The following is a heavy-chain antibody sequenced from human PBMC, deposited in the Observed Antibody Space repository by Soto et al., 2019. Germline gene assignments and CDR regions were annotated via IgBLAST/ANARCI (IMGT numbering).Heavy chain of an antibody. Sequence: EVQLLESGGGLVQPGGSLRLSCAASGFTFSSYVMSWVRQAPGKGLEWVSTIRSSDANTYYADSVKGRFSISRDNSKNTLYLQMNDLRAEDTAKYYCAREYCTSGSCYSGSVNYYGMDVWGQGTTVTVSS. J-gene: IGHJ6*02. CDR2: IRSSDANT. V-gene: IGHV3-23*01. CDR3: AREYCTSGSCYSGSVNYYGMDV. CDR1: GFTFSSYV. D-gene: IGHD2-15*01.